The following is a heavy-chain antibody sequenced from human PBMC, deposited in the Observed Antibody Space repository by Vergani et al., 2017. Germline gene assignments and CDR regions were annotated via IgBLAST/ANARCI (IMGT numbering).Heavy chain of an antibody. D-gene: IGHD3-10*01. J-gene: IGHJ6*02. CDR2: IYTSGST. V-gene: IGHV4-61*02. CDR1: GGSISSGSYY. Sequence: QVQLQESGPGLVKPSQTLSLTCTVSGGSISSGSYYWSWIRQPAGKGLEWIGRIYTSGSTNYNPSLKSRVTISVDTSKNQFSLKLSSVTAADTAVYYCARSESFYGMDVWGQGTTVTVSS. CDR3: ARSESFYGMDV.